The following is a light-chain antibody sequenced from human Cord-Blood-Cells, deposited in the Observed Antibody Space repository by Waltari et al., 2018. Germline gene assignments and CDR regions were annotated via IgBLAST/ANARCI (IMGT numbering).Light chain of an antibody. CDR1: SSDVGSYNI. CDR2: EGS. V-gene: IGLV2-23*01. Sequence: QSALTPPASVSGSPGQSITISCTGTSSDVGSYNIVSWYQQHPGKAPKLMIYEGSKRPSGFSNRFSGSKSGNTASLTISGLQAEDEADYYCCSYAGSSTYVFGTGTKVTVL. J-gene: IGLJ1*01. CDR3: CSYAGSSTYV.